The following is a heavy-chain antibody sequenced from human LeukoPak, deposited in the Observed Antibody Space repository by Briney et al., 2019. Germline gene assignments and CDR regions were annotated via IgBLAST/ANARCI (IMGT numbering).Heavy chain of an antibody. D-gene: IGHD4-17*01. V-gene: IGHV3-23*01. CDR1: GFTFSSYA. Sequence: GGSLRLSCAASGFTFSSYAMSWVRQAPGKGLEWVSAISGSGGSTYYADSVKGRFTISRDNSKNTLYLQMNRLRAEDTAVYYCAKDSLYGDSNYYYGMDVWGQGTTVTVSS. J-gene: IGHJ6*02. CDR3: AKDSLYGDSNYYYGMDV. CDR2: ISGSGGST.